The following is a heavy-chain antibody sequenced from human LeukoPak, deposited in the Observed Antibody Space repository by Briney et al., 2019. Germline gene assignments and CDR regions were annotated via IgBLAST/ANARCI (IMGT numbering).Heavy chain of an antibody. V-gene: IGHV1-69*13. CDR1: GGTFSSYA. CDR3: ARDTDTAMSEYYYYGMDV. J-gene: IGHJ6*02. CDR2: IIPIFGTA. Sequence: SVRVSCKASGGTFSSYAISWVRQAPGQGLEWMGGIIPIFGTANYAQKFQGRVTITADESTSTAYMELSSLRSEDTAVYYCARDTDTAMSEYYYYGMDVWGQGTTVTVSS. D-gene: IGHD5-18*01.